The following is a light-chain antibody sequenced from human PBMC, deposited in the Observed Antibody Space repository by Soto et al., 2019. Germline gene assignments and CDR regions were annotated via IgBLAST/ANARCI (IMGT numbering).Light chain of an antibody. CDR2: DAS. CDR3: QQYNTYST. V-gene: IGKV1-5*01. J-gene: IGKJ5*01. CDR1: QSIKSW. Sequence: DIQMTQSPSTLSASLGDRVTITCRASQSIKSWLAWYQQKPGKAPKLLIYDASSLKSGVPARFSGSGSGTEFTLTISSLQPDDFATYYCQQYNTYSTFGQGTRLEIK.